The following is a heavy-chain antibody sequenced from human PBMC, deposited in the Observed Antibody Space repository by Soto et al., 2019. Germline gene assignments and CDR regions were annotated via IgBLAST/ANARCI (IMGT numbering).Heavy chain of an antibody. CDR1: GFTFSSYA. V-gene: IGHV3-23*01. CDR3: AKLPAARPRHGFDY. J-gene: IGHJ4*02. D-gene: IGHD6-6*01. CDR2: VSSSGGST. Sequence: GGSLRLSCAASGFTFSSYAMSWGRQSPGTGLGWVSAVSSSGGSTYYADSVKGPVTIARDHSKHPPYLQMNSLRAEDTAVYYCAKLPAARPRHGFDYWGQGTLVTVSS.